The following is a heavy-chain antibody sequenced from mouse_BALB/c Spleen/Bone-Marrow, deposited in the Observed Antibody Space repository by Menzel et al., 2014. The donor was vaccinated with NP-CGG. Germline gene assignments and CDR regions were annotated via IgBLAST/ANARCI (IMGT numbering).Heavy chain of an antibody. CDR1: GFDFSRYW. Sequence: EVKVVESGGGLVQPGGSLRPSCAASGFDFSRYWMSWVRQAPGKGLEWIGEINPDSSTVNYTPSLKDKFIISRDNAKNTLYLQMSKVRSEDTALYYCSRLYYYGNFAYWGQGTLVTVSA. CDR3: SRLYYYGNFAY. D-gene: IGHD1-1*01. CDR2: INPDSSTV. V-gene: IGHV4-1*02. J-gene: IGHJ3*01.